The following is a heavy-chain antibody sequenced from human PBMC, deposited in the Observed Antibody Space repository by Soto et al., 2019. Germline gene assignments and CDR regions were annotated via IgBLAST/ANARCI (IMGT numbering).Heavy chain of an antibody. V-gene: IGHV4-30-4*01. Sequence: QVQLQESGPGLVNPSQTLSLACTVSGGSVGSGEYYYSWIRQPPAKGLEWIGYIYDSGITNYTPSLICRVTMSLDRANKQVSLKLSSVTAADTAVYFCARDVAHGYTENVWGQGTMVTVSS. J-gene: IGHJ3*01. CDR3: ARDVAHGYTENV. CDR1: GGSVGSGEYY. D-gene: IGHD5-18*01. CDR2: IYDSGIT.